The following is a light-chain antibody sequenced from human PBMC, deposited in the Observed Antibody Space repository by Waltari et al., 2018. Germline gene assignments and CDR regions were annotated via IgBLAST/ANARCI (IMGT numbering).Light chain of an antibody. CDR1: QSVSSY. CDR2: DTS. Sequence: ELVLTQSPATLSLSPGERATLSCRASQSVSSYLAWYQQKPGQAPRLLIYDTSNRATGIPAMFSGSGSGTDFTLTISGLEPEDFAVYYCQQRSNWPITFGQGTRLEIK. V-gene: IGKV3-11*01. J-gene: IGKJ5*01. CDR3: QQRSNWPIT.